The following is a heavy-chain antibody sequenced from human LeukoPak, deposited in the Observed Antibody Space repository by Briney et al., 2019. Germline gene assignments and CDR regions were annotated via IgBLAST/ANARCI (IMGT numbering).Heavy chain of an antibody. CDR2: ISYDGSNK. Sequence: SGGSLRLSCAASGFTFSSYAMHWVRQAPGKGLEWVAVISYDGSNKYYADSVKGRFTISRDNSKNTLYLQMNSLRAEDTAVYYCARDAGSVDGSGSYFDYWGQGTLVTVSS. V-gene: IGHV3-30-3*01. D-gene: IGHD3-10*01. J-gene: IGHJ4*02. CDR1: GFTFSSYA. CDR3: ARDAGSVDGSGSYFDY.